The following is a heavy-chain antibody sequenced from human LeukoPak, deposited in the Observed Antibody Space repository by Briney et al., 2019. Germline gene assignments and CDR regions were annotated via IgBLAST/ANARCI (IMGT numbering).Heavy chain of an antibody. D-gene: IGHD6-19*01. CDR2: ISSGSSTI. CDR3: ARDGYSSGWNADY. CDR1: GFIFTDYW. J-gene: IGHJ4*02. V-gene: IGHV3-48*02. Sequence: GGSLRLSCAASGFIFTDYWMHWVRQGPGKGLEWVSYISSGSSTIYYADSVKGRFTISRDNAKNSLYLQMNSLRDEDTAVYYCARDGYSSGWNADYWGQGTLVTVSS.